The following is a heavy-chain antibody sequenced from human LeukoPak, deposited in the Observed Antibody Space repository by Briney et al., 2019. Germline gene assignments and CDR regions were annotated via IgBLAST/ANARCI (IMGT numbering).Heavy chain of an antibody. CDR3: AREGYCSGGSCFG. CDR1: GYTFTSYD. Sequence: AASVKVSCKASGYTFTSYDINWVRQATGQGLEWMGWMNPNSGNTGYAQKFQGRVTITRNTSISTAYMEPSSLRSEDTAVYYCAREGYCSGGSCFGWGQGTLVTVSS. V-gene: IGHV1-8*03. D-gene: IGHD2-15*01. J-gene: IGHJ4*02. CDR2: MNPNSGNT.